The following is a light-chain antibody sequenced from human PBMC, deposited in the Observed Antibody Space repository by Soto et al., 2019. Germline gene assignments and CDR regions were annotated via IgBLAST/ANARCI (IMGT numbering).Light chain of an antibody. CDR3: QQYGSSPS. CDR1: QTVGARN. J-gene: IGKJ4*01. CDR2: GAT. Sequence: ENVLTQSPDTLSLSPGERVTLSCSASQTVGARNLAWYQHKPGQAPRLLIYGATTRATGIPAMFSGSGCGTEFILTISRLDPEDSAVYYCQQYGSSPSFGGGTKVEIK. V-gene: IGKV3-20*01.